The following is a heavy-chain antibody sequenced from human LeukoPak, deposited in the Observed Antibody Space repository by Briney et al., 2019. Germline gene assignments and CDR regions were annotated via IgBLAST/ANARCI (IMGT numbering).Heavy chain of an antibody. V-gene: IGHV3-20*04. D-gene: IGHD2-15*01. CDR3: ARSYAFRYEVFDL. J-gene: IGHJ4*02. CDR1: GFNFANYY. Sequence: PGGSLRLSCAASGFNFANYYMAWVRQGPGTGLEWVSEINWSGSYTGHADSVQGRFTTSRDNAKSSLYLEMSNLRVEDTALYYCARSYAFRYEVFDLWGPGTLVTVFS. CDR2: INWSGSYT.